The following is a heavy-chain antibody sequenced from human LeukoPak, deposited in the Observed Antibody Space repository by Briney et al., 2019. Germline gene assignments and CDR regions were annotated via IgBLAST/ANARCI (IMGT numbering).Heavy chain of an antibody. CDR2: IFHNGST. J-gene: IGHJ4*02. CDR3: ARVPGSFPGDY. CDR1: GYSISTWYY. V-gene: IGHV4-38-2*02. D-gene: IGHD3-10*01. Sequence: LETLSLTCTVSGYSISTWYYWGWIRQPPGKGLEWIGSIFHNGSTHYNPSLESRVTISLDTSKNQFSLRLSSVTAADTAMYYCARVPGSFPGDYWGQGTLVTVSS.